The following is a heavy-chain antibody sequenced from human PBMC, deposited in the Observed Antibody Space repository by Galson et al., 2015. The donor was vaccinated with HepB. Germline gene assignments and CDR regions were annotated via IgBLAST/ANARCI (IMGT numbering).Heavy chain of an antibody. CDR2: INPNSGAT. Sequence: SCKASGYTFTGYYLHWVRQAPGQGLEWMGWINPNSGATDYAQKFQGGVTMTRDTSISTAYMELSRLRSDDQAVYLCARGVSAAGIDYWGQGTLVTVSS. D-gene: IGHD6-13*01. J-gene: IGHJ4*02. V-gene: IGHV1-2*02. CDR1: GYTFTGYY. CDR3: ARGVSAAGIDY.